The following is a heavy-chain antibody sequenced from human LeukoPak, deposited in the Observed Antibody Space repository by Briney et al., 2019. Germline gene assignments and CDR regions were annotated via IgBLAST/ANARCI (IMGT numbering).Heavy chain of an antibody. Sequence: SETLSLTCTVSGGSISSSSYYWGWIRQPPGKGLEWIGSIYYSGSTYYNPSLKSRVTTSVDTSKNQFSLKLSSVTAADTAVYYCASRWELLHVDWFDPWGQGTLVTVSS. CDR2: IYYSGST. V-gene: IGHV4-39*01. D-gene: IGHD1-26*01. J-gene: IGHJ5*02. CDR3: ASRWELLHVDWFDP. CDR1: GGSISSSSYY.